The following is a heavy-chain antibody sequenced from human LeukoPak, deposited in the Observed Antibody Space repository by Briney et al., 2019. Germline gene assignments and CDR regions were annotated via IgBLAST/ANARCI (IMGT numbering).Heavy chain of an antibody. CDR2: INTNTGNP. CDR1: GYTFTSYA. V-gene: IGHV7-4-1*02. CDR3: ARDLPYSSSWSPPPNNNWFDP. D-gene: IGHD6-13*01. Sequence: ASVEVSCKASGYTFTSYAMNWVRQAPGQGLEWMGWINTNTGNPTYAQGFTGRFVFSLDTSVSTAYLQISSLKAEDTAVYYCARDLPYSSSWSPPPNNNWFDPWGQGTLVTVSS. J-gene: IGHJ5*02.